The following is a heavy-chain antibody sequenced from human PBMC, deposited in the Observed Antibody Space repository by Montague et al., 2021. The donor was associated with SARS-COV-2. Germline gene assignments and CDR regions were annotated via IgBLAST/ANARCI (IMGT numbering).Heavy chain of an antibody. V-gene: IGHV3-15*01. Sequence: SLRLSCAASGFTFSNAWMSWVRQAPGKGLEWVGRIKSKTDGGTTDDAAPVKGRFTISRDESKHTLYLQMNSLKTEDTAVYYCTTPLGYCSSTSCFIGGFDYWGQGTLVTVSS. CDR1: GFTFSNAW. D-gene: IGHD2-2*01. J-gene: IGHJ4*02. CDR2: IKSKTDGGTT. CDR3: TTPLGYCSSTSCFIGGFDY.